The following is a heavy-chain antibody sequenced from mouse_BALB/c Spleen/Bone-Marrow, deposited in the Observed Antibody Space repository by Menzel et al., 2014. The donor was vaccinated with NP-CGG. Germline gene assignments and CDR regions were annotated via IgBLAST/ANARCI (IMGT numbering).Heavy chain of an antibody. CDR1: GLTFSSFG. Sequence: EVKLQESGGGLVQPGGSRKLSCAASGLTFSSFGMHWVRQAPEKGLEWVAYISSGSSTIFYADTVKGRFTVSRDNPKNTLFLQMTSLRSEDTAMYFCTRGGNWDDFDSWGQGTTLTVSS. D-gene: IGHD4-1*01. CDR3: TRGGNWDDFDS. V-gene: IGHV5-17*02. CDR2: ISSGSSTI. J-gene: IGHJ2*01.